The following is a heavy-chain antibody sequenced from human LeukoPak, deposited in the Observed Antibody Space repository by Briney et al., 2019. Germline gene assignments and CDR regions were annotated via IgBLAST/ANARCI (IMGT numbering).Heavy chain of an antibody. CDR1: GYSISSGYY. CDR3: ARRFSRFFIGAAGTVDAFDI. J-gene: IGHJ3*02. Sequence: SETLSLTCAVSGYSISSGYYWGWIRQPPGKGLEWIGSIYHSGSTYYNPSLRSRVTISVDTSKTQSSLKLSSVTAADTAVYYCARRFSRFFIGAAGTVDAFDIWGQGTMVTVSS. D-gene: IGHD6-13*01. V-gene: IGHV4-38-2*01. CDR2: IYHSGST.